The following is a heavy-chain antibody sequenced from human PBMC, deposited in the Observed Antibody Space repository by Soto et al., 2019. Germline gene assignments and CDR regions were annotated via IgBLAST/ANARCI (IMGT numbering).Heavy chain of an antibody. Sequence: PSETLSLTGSVSGGSLRSGSYYWAWIRQPPGKGLEWIGYIYHGGTTNYNASLRSRVTMSLDTSKNQFFLKLNSMTASDTAVYYCARDSSGRHDYWGQGTLVTVSS. J-gene: IGHJ4*02. CDR3: ARDSSGRHDY. V-gene: IGHV4-61*01. CDR2: IYHGGTT. CDR1: GGSLRSGSYY. D-gene: IGHD6-25*01.